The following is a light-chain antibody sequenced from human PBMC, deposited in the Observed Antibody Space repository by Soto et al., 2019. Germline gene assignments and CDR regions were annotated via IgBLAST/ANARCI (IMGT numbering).Light chain of an antibody. V-gene: IGLV1-44*01. CDR1: SSNIGSNT. Sequence: QSVLTQPPSASGTPGQRVTISCSGSSSNIGSNTVNWYQQLPGTAPKLLIYSNNQLLSGVHDRFSGSKSGTTASLAISGLQSEDEADYYCAAWDDSLNGHVVFGGGTKLTVL. CDR2: SNN. J-gene: IGLJ2*01. CDR3: AAWDDSLNGHVV.